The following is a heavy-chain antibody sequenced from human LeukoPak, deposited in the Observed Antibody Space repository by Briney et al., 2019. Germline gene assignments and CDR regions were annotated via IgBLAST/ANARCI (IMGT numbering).Heavy chain of an antibody. CDR3: ARVPYCGGDCYAEGAFDI. CDR1: GYAFTSYD. V-gene: IGHV1-8*03. Sequence: ASVEVSCKASGYAFTSYDINWVRQATGQGLEWMGWMNPNSGNTGYAQKFQGRVTITRNTSISTAYMELSSLRSEDTAVYYCARVPYCGGDCYAEGAFDIWGQGTMVTVSS. CDR2: MNPNSGNT. J-gene: IGHJ3*02. D-gene: IGHD2-21*02.